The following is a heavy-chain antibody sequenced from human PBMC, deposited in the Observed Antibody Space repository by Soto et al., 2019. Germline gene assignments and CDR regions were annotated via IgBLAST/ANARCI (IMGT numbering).Heavy chain of an antibody. J-gene: IGHJ4*02. D-gene: IGHD3-10*01. CDR1: GYSFTSFP. V-gene: IGHV1-3*01. CDR3: ARGGGLDD. CDR2: INAANGYT. Sequence: QVQLVQSGAEVKKPGASVKVSCKASGYSFTSFPIHWVRQAPGQGLECMGWINAANGYTRYSPKFQGRVTITRDTHATTAYMDMSSLTSEDTAVYYCARGGGLDDWGQGTLISVSS.